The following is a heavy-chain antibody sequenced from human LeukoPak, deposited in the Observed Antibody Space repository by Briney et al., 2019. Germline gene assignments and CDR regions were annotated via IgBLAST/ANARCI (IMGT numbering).Heavy chain of an antibody. Sequence: GASVKVSCKASGGTFSSYAISWVRQAPGQGLEWMGGIIPIFGTANYAQKFQGRVTITADESTSTAYMELSSLRSEDTAVYYCARDRARYYYDSSGYPGNYYYYGMDVWGQGTTVTVSS. CDR3: ARDRARYYYDSSGYPGNYYYYGMDV. CDR1: GGTFSSYA. V-gene: IGHV1-69*13. D-gene: IGHD3-22*01. CDR2: IIPIFGTA. J-gene: IGHJ6*02.